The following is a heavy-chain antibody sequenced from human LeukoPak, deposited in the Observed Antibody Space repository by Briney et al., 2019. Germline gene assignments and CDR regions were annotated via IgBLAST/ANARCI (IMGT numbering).Heavy chain of an antibody. J-gene: IGHJ5*02. D-gene: IGHD3-22*01. CDR1: GYTFTNYY. CDR2: INPSGGAT. CDR3: AREGDYDSSGYLNWFDP. Sequence: ASVKVSCKASGYTFTNYYLQWVRQAPGQGLEWMGIINPSGGATSYAQKFQGRVTLTRDTSTSTAYMELSSLRSEDTAVYYCAREGDYDSSGYLNWFDPWGQGTLVTVSS. V-gene: IGHV1-46*01.